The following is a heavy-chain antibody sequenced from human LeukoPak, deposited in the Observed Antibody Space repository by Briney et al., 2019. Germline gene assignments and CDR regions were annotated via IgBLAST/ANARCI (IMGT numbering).Heavy chain of an antibody. Sequence: SETLSPTCAVSGYSISSGYYWGWIRQPPGKGLEWIGSIYHSGSTYYNPSLKSRVTISVDTSKNQFSLKLSSVTAADTAMYYCAICSSTRTHAFDIWGQGTMVTVSS. V-gene: IGHV4-38-2*01. J-gene: IGHJ3*02. CDR3: AICSSTRTHAFDI. CDR2: IYHSGST. D-gene: IGHD2-2*01. CDR1: GYSISSGYY.